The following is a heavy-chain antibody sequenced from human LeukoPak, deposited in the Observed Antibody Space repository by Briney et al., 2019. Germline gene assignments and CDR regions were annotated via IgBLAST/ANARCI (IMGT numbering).Heavy chain of an antibody. V-gene: IGHV3-74*01. D-gene: IGHD5-18*01. CDR1: GFTFSSYW. Sequence: GGSLRLSCAASGFTFSSYWMHWVRQAPGKGLVWVSRINSDGSSTSYADSVKGRFTISRDNAKNTLYLQMNSLRTEDTAVYYCARARSYSAYSYGSHSLDYYRMDVWGQGTTVTVSS. CDR3: ARARSYSAYSYGSHSLDYYRMDV. J-gene: IGHJ6*02. CDR2: INSDGSST.